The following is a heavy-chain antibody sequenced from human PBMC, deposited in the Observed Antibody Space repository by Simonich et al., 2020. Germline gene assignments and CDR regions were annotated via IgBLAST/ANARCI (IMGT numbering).Heavy chain of an antibody. Sequence: QVQLVQSGAEVKKPGASVKVSCKASGYTFTGYYMHWVRQAPGQGFEWMGWINPNSGGKNYAQKFQGRVTMTRETAISTAYMGLSRLRSDDTAVYYCARARLYSSSHAFDIWGQGTMVTVSS. CDR2: INPNSGGK. CDR3: ARARLYSSSHAFDI. V-gene: IGHV1-2*02. J-gene: IGHJ3*02. D-gene: IGHD6-6*01. CDR1: GYTFTGYY.